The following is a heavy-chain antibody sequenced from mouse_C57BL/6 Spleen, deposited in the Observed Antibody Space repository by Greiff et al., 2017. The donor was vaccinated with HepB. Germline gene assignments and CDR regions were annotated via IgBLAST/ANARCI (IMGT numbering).Heavy chain of an antibody. CDR2: INPNNGGT. CDR3: ARSDGYYPWFAY. J-gene: IGHJ3*01. Sequence: EVKLMESGPELVKPGASVKMSCKASGYTFTDYNMHWVKQSHGKSLEWIGYINPNNGGTSYNQKFKGKATLTVNKSSSTAYMELRSLTSEDSAVYYCARSDGYYPWFAYWGQGTLVTVSA. V-gene: IGHV1-22*01. CDR1: GYTFTDYN. D-gene: IGHD2-3*01.